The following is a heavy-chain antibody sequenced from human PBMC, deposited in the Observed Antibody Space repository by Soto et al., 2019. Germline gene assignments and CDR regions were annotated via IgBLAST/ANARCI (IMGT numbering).Heavy chain of an antibody. CDR2: IYYSGTT. D-gene: IGHD6-19*01. CDR1: GGSISSSHYY. Sequence: QLQLQESGPGQVKPSETLSLTCSVSGGSISSSHYYWGWIRQPPGKGLEWIGSIYYSGTTYYNPSLKSRVTISVDTSKNQFSLKLNSVTAADTAVYYCARLGSGIAVAGRAFDIWGQGTMVTVSS. CDR3: ARLGSGIAVAGRAFDI. V-gene: IGHV4-39*01. J-gene: IGHJ3*02.